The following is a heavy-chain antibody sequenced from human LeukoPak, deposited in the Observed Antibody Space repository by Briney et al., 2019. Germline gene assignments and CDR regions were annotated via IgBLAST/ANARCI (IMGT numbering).Heavy chain of an antibody. V-gene: IGHV3-72*01. Sequence: GGSLRLSCAASGFTFSDHYMDWVRQAPGKGLEWVGRTRNKANSYTTEYAASVKGRFTISRDDSKNSLYLQMNSLKTEDTAVYYCARYCSGGSCYLDAFDIWGQGTMVTVSS. J-gene: IGHJ3*02. CDR3: ARYCSGGSCYLDAFDI. D-gene: IGHD2-15*01. CDR1: GFTFSDHY. CDR2: TRNKANSYTT.